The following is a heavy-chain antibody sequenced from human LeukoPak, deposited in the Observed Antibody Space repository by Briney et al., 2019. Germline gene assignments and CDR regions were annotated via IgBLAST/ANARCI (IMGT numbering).Heavy chain of an antibody. CDR3: ARIPTPSYDSSGTRFDP. J-gene: IGHJ5*02. V-gene: IGHV4-59*01. CDR2: IYYSGST. Sequence: SETLSLTCTVSGGSISSYYWSWIRQPPGKGLEWIGYIYYSGSTNYNPSLKSRVTISVDTSKNQFSLKLSSVTAADTAVYYCARIPTPSYDSSGTRFDPWGQGTLVTVSS. CDR1: GGSISSYY. D-gene: IGHD3-22*01.